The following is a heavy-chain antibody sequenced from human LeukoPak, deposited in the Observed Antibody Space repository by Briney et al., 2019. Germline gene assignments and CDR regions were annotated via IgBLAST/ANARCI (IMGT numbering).Heavy chain of an antibody. CDR1: GFSFTSYA. Sequence: GGSLRLSCAASGFSFTSYAMSWVRQAPGKGPEWLSRISESDGTTHYADSVQGRFTISRDNSENTLFLQMISLRVDDTAVYYCAKGGWLDNWGQGTLVTASS. V-gene: IGHV3-23*01. CDR2: ISESDGTT. J-gene: IGHJ4*02. CDR3: AKGGWLDN. D-gene: IGHD2-15*01.